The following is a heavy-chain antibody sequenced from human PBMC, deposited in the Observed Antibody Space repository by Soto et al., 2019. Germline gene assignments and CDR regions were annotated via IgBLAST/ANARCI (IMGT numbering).Heavy chain of an antibody. D-gene: IGHD3-10*01. CDR1: GFTFSSYD. CDR2: IGTAGDT. V-gene: IGHV3-13*01. J-gene: IGHJ4*02. CDR3: ARDSGAYGSGSFDY. Sequence: EVQLVESGGGLVQPGGSLRLSCAASGFTFSSYDMHWVRQATGKGLEWVSAIGTAGDTYYPGSVKGRFTISRENAKDSLYLQMNSLIAGDTAVYYCARDSGAYGSGSFDYWGQGTLVTVSS.